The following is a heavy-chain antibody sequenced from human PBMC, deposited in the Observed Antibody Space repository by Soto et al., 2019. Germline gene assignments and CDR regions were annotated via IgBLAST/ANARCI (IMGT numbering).Heavy chain of an antibody. CDR1: GFSFSSYS. J-gene: IGHJ4*02. CDR2: TSAGGVTT. D-gene: IGHD2-21*02. V-gene: IGHV3-23*01. Sequence: EVQLLESGGGLVPPGGSLRLSCAGSGFSFSSYSMSWVRRAPGKGLEWVSSTSAGGVTTYYADSVKGRFTIARDSSRNTVYLQMNSLRAEYTAIYYCAKENGACYWCGDYWGQGTLVTVSS. CDR3: AKENGACYWCGDY.